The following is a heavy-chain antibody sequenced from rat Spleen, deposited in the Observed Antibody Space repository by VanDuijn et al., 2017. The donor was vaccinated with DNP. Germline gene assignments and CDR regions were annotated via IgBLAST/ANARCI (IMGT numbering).Heavy chain of an antibody. CDR1: GFTFSNYD. Sequence: EVQLVESGGGLVQPGRSLKLSCAASGFTFSNYDMAWVRQAPTTGLEWVASINPDGGSTYYRDSVKGRFTVSRDNAKSTLYLQMDSLRSEDTATFYCTTDFERGYWGQGVMVTVSS. V-gene: IGHV5-27*01. CDR3: TTDFERGY. CDR2: INPDGGST. J-gene: IGHJ2*01. D-gene: IGHD1-11*01.